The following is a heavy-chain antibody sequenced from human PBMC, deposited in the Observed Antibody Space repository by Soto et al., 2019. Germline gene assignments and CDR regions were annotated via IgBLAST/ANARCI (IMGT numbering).Heavy chain of an antibody. Sequence: GSGPTLVNPTQTLTLTCTFSGFSLSTSGVGVGWIRQPPGKALEWLALIYWNDDKRYSPSLKSRLTIAKDTSKNQVVLTMTNMDPVDTATYYCAHSGIVVVPATGGGVDYYYYYGMDVWGQGTTVTVSS. CDR1: GFSLSTSGVG. J-gene: IGHJ6*02. CDR3: AHSGIVVVPATGGGVDYYYYYGMDV. CDR2: IYWNDDK. D-gene: IGHD2-2*01. V-gene: IGHV2-5*01.